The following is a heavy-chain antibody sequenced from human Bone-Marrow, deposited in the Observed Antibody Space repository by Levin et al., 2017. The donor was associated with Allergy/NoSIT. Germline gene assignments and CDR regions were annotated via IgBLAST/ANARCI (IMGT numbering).Heavy chain of an antibody. CDR3: ATGQGHLVGPP. V-gene: IGHV1-8*01. D-gene: IGHD6-6*01. J-gene: IGHJ5*02. Sequence: ASVKVSCKASGDTFSSYDINWVRQASGQGLEWMGWMNPKSGNTVYAQKFQGRVTMTRNTSISSAYMDLSSLRSDDTAVYYCATGQGHLVGPPWGQGTLVTVSS. CDR2: MNPKSGNT. CDR1: GDTFSSYD.